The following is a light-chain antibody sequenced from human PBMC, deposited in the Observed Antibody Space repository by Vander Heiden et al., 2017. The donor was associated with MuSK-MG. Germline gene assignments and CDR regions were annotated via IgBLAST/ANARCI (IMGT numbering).Light chain of an antibody. V-gene: IGKV3-20*01. CDR2: GAS. J-gene: IGKJ4*01. CDR1: QNVFDKY. CDR3: QQNCVSLT. Sequence: QNVFDKYLAWYQQRLGQTPRLLIYGASKRAAGTPERVSGSGSGKDFTLTSTRLEDEDFAVYYWQQNCVSLTFGGGTKLEIK.